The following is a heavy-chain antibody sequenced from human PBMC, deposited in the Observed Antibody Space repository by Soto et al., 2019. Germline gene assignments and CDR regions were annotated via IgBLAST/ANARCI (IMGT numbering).Heavy chain of an antibody. CDR2: IIPIFGTA. J-gene: IGHJ6*02. D-gene: IGHD6-13*01. V-gene: IGHV1-69*13. Sequence: ASVKVSCKASGGTFSSYAISWVRQAPGQGLEWMGGIIPIFGTAKYAQKFQGRVTITADESTSTAYMELSSLRSEDTAVYYCARVTGIAAARGKGPNYYSGIDVWGQGTTVTVSS. CDR1: GGTFSSYA. CDR3: ARVTGIAAARGKGPNYYSGIDV.